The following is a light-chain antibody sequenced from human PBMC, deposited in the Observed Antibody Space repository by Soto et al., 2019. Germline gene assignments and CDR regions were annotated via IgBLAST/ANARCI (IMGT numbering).Light chain of an antibody. J-gene: IGLJ1*01. CDR3: SSYAGSDNFV. CDR1: SSDVGGYNY. V-gene: IGLV2-8*01. Sequence: QSVLTQPPSASGSPGQSVTISCTVTSSDVGGYNYVSWYQQHPGKAPKLMIYEVSKRPSGVPDRFSGSKSSNTASLTVSGLQAEDEADYYCSSYAGSDNFVFGTGTKVTVL. CDR2: EVS.